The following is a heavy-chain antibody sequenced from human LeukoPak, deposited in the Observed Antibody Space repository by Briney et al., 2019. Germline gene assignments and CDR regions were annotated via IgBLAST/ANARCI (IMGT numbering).Heavy chain of an antibody. V-gene: IGHV3-7*01. J-gene: IGHJ4*02. CDR1: GFTFTDYW. Sequence: PGGSLRLSCAASGFTFTDYWMTWVRQVPGKGLEWVANIHKAGTESYYVDSEKGRFAISRDNAKNSLYLQLSSLRVDDTAVYYCARVGTWELQRVFDYWGQGTLVTVSS. CDR3: ARVGTWELQRVFDY. CDR2: IHKAGTES. D-gene: IGHD1-26*01.